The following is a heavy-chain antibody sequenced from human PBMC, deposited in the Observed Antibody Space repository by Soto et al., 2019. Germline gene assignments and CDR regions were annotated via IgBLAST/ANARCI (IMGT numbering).Heavy chain of an antibody. V-gene: IGHV1-18*01. D-gene: IGHD6-13*01. CDR1: GYTFTSYA. CDR2: ISAYNGNT. CDR3: ARDLAAAGPFDY. J-gene: IGHJ4*02. Sequence: QVQLVQSGAEVKKPGASVKVSCKTSGYTFTSYAISWVRQAPGQGLEWTGWISAYNGNTHYAQKLQGRVTMTTDTSTSTAYMELRSLRSDDTAVYYCARDLAAAGPFDYWGQGTLVTVSS.